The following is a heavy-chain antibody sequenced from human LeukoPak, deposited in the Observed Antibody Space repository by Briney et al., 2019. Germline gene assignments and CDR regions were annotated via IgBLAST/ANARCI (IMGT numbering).Heavy chain of an antibody. Sequence: GRSLRLSCAASRFTFSSYGMHWVRQAPGKGLEWVAVISYDGSNKYYADSVKGRFTISRDNSKNTLYLQMNSLRAEDTAVYYCAKDRYDILTGYQGLDYWGQGTLVTVSS. CDR2: ISYDGSNK. V-gene: IGHV3-30*18. CDR1: RFTFSSYG. J-gene: IGHJ4*02. D-gene: IGHD3-9*01. CDR3: AKDRYDILTGYQGLDY.